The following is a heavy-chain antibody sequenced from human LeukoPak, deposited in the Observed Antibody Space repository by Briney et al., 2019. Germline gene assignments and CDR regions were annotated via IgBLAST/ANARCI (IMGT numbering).Heavy chain of an antibody. J-gene: IGHJ4*02. D-gene: IGHD6-13*01. V-gene: IGHV3-23*01. Sequence: GGSLRLSCAAFGFTFSDAWMSWVRQAPGKGLEWVSAISGSGGSTYYADSVKGRFTISRDNSKNTLYLQMNSLRAEDTAVYYCAKPIAAAGTPFDYWGQGTLVTVSS. CDR3: AKPIAAAGTPFDY. CDR2: ISGSGGST. CDR1: GFTFSDAW.